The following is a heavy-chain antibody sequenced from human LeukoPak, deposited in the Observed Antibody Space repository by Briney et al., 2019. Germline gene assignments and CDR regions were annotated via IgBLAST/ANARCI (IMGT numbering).Heavy chain of an antibody. V-gene: IGHV1-18*01. J-gene: IGHJ6*02. D-gene: IGHD4-17*01. CDR2: ISAYNGNT. Sequence: GASVKVSCKASGYTFTGYGISWVRQAPGQGLEWMGWISAYNGNTNYAQKLQGRVTMTTDTSTSTAYMELRSLRSDDTAVYYCAREVYGDYPNYYYYGMDVWGQGTTVTVSS. CDR3: AREVYGDYPNYYYYGMDV. CDR1: GYTFTGYG.